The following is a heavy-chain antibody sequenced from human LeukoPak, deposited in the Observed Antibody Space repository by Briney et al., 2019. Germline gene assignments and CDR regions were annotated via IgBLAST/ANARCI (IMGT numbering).Heavy chain of an antibody. CDR3: ARERSIAARYLDY. J-gene: IGHJ4*02. V-gene: IGHV1-69*06. D-gene: IGHD6-6*01. CDR1: GGTFSSYA. Sequence: ASVKVSCKASGGTFSSYAISWVRQAPGQGLEWMGGIIPIFGTANYAQKFQSRVTITVDKSTSTAYMELSSLRSEDTAVYYCARERSIAARYLDYWGQGTLVTVSS. CDR2: IIPIFGTA.